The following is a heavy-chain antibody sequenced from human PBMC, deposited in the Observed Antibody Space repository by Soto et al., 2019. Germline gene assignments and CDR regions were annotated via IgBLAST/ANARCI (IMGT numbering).Heavy chain of an antibody. J-gene: IGHJ3*01. D-gene: IGHD1-1*01. Sequence: GGSLRLSCAASGFTVSGNYMNWVRQAPGKGLEWVSVIYSASITYYADSVKGRFTISRDESKNTLNLKMNTQRTDDTARYYCARDPHLWYNDAFDQWGQGPMVTVSS. V-gene: IGHV3-53*01. CDR3: ARDPHLWYNDAFDQ. CDR1: GFTVSGNY. CDR2: IYSASIT.